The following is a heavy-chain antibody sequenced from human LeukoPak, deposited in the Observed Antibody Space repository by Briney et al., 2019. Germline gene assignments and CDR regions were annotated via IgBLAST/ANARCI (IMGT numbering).Heavy chain of an antibody. J-gene: IGHJ4*02. CDR3: VRAGWELDY. CDR1: GFTFAYYW. D-gene: IGHD4-23*01. Sequence: GGSLRLSCVASGFTFAYYWMAWVRQAPGRGLEWVASVKEDGTRKYYVDSVKGRFTISRDDAKNALFLQMDSLRVEDTAVYYCVRAGWELDYWGQGTLVTVSS. V-gene: IGHV3-7*01. CDR2: VKEDGTRK.